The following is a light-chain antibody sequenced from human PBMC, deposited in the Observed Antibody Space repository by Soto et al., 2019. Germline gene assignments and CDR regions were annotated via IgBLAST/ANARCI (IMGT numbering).Light chain of an antibody. CDR1: QSLVYSDGNTY. CDR2: KVS. CDR3: QQYRTSPWT. V-gene: IGKV2-30*01. J-gene: IGKJ1*01. Sequence: DVVMTQSPLSLPVTLGQPSSISCRSSQSLVYSDGNTYSNWFHQRPGQSPRRLIYKVSNRDSGVPDRFSGSGSGTVFTLTISRLEPDDFAVYYCQQYRTSPWTFGQGTKVDIK.